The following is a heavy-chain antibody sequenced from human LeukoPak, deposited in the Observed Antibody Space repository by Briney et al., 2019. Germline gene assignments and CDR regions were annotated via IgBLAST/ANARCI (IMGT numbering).Heavy chain of an antibody. CDR2: ISAYNGNT. CDR3: ARVKVVAGISYFDY. Sequence: GASVKVSCKASGYTFTSYGISWVRQAPGQGLEWMGWISAYNGNTNYAQKIQGRVTMTTDTSTGTAYTEMRSLRSDDTAVYYCARVKVVAGISYFDYWGQGTLVTVSS. CDR1: GYTFTSYG. V-gene: IGHV1-18*01. J-gene: IGHJ4*02. D-gene: IGHD6-19*01.